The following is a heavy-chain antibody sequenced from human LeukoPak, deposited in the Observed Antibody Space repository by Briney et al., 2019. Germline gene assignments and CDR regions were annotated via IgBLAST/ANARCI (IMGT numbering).Heavy chain of an antibody. D-gene: IGHD2-21*01. CDR2: TYYRSKWYN. J-gene: IGHJ4*02. Sequence: SQTLSLTCAISGDSVSSNSAAWNWIRQSPSRGLEWLGRTYYRSKWYNDYAVSVKSRITINPDTSKNQFSLQLNSVTPEDTAVYYCARGSYCGGDCYSSFDYWGQGTLVTVSS. V-gene: IGHV6-1*01. CDR3: ARGSYCGGDCYSSFDY. CDR1: GDSVSSNSAA.